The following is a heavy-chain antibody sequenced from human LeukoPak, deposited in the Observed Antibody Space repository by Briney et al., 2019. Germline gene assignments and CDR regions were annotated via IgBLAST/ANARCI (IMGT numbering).Heavy chain of an antibody. V-gene: IGHV4-39*01. D-gene: IGHD1-26*01. CDR2: IYYSGSI. CDR3: ARQTWGGTYHPYYFDS. J-gene: IGHJ4*02. Sequence: SETLSLTCTVSGGSISISSYYWGWIRQPPGKGLEWIGSIYYSGSIYYNQSFKSRVTISVDTSKNQFSLKLNSVTAAGTAVYCCARQTWGGTYHPYYFDSWGQGILVTVSS. CDR1: GGSISISSYY.